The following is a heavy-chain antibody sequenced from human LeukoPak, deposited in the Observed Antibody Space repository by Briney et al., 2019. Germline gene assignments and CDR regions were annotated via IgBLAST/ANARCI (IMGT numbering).Heavy chain of an antibody. Sequence: ASVKVSCKASGYTFISYGISWVRQSPGQGLECMGWISSYSGNTNYAQKLQGRVTMTTDTSTNTAYMELRSLRSDDTAVYYCARDTTVVTPDGFDIWRQGTMVTVSS. CDR2: ISSYSGNT. CDR3: ARDTTVVTPDGFDI. J-gene: IGHJ3*02. D-gene: IGHD4-23*01. V-gene: IGHV1-18*01. CDR1: GYTFISYG.